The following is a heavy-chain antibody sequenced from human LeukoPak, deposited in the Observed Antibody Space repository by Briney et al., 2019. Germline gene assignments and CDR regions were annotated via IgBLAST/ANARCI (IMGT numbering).Heavy chain of an antibody. Sequence: ASVKVSCKVSGYTLTELSMHWVRQAPGKGLEWMGGVDPDDGETIYAQKFQGRVTMTEDTSTDTAYMELSSLRSEDTAVYYCATPGEPYYDFWSGYYSRFDYWGQGTLVTVSS. V-gene: IGHV1-24*01. D-gene: IGHD3-3*01. CDR2: VDPDDGET. CDR1: GYTLTELS. CDR3: ATPGEPYYDFWSGYYSRFDY. J-gene: IGHJ4*02.